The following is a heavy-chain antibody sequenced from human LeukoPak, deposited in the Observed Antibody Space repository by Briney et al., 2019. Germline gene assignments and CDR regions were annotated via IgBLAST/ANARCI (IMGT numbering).Heavy chain of an antibody. Sequence: SETLSLTCTVSGGSIGTYYWSWIRQPPGKGLEWIGYIYYSGSTNYNPSLKSRVTISVDRSKNQFSLKLSSVTAADTAVYYCARESDSSGWYYFDYWGQGTLVTVSS. CDR3: ARESDSSGWYYFDY. V-gene: IGHV4-59*12. CDR2: IYYSGST. CDR1: GGSIGTYY. D-gene: IGHD6-19*01. J-gene: IGHJ4*02.